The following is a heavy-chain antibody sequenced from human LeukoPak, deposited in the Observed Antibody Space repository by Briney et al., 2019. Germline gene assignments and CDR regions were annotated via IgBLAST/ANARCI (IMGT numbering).Heavy chain of an antibody. Sequence: SQTLSLTCTVSGGSISSGDYYWSWIRQPPGKGLEWIGYIYYSGSTYYNPSLKSRVTISVDTSKNQFSLKLSSVTAADTAVYYCARIDRRYSYGLDYWGQGTLVTVSS. CDR1: GGSISSGDYY. V-gene: IGHV4-30-4*01. CDR3: ARIDRRYSYGLDY. CDR2: IYYSGST. D-gene: IGHD5-18*01. J-gene: IGHJ4*02.